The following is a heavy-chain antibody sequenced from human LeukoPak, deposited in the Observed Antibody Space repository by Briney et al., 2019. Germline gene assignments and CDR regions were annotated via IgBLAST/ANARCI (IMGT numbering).Heavy chain of an antibody. V-gene: IGHV7-4-1*02. J-gene: IGHJ3*02. D-gene: IGHD1-1*01. CDR2: INTNTGNP. CDR3: ARGQTHDPYDAFDI. Sequence: GASVKVSCKASGYTFTSYAMNWVRQAPGQGLEWMGWINTNTGNPTYAQGFTGRFVFSLDTSVSTAYLQISSLKAEDTAVYYCARGQTHDPYDAFDIWGQGTMVTVSS. CDR1: GYTFTSYA.